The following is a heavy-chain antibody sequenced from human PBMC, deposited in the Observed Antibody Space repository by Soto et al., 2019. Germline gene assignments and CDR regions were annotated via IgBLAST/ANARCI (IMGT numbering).Heavy chain of an antibody. CDR2: IKQDGSEK. V-gene: IGHV3-7*01. CDR3: ARVQGEDIPEAFDI. Sequence: GGSLRLSCAASGFTFSSYWMSWVRQAPGKGLEWVANIKQDGSEKYYVDSVKGRFTISRDNAKNSLYLQMNSLRAEDTAVYYCARVQGEDIPEAFDIWGQGTMVTVSS. D-gene: IGHD2-15*01. J-gene: IGHJ3*02. CDR1: GFTFSSYW.